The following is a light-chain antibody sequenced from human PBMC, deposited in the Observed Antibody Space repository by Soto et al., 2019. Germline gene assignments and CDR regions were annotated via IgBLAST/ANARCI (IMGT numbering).Light chain of an antibody. CDR3: HDYGNWPPT. V-gene: IGKV3-15*01. CDR1: ESVHRN. CDR2: YAS. Sequence: EMVMTQSPAILSVSPGERVTLSCRASESVHRNLAWYQQKPGQGPSLLIYYASTRVTGVPDRFSGSGSGTEFTLTIRSLESEDFEVYYCHDYGNWPPTFGPGTKVEIK. J-gene: IGKJ3*01.